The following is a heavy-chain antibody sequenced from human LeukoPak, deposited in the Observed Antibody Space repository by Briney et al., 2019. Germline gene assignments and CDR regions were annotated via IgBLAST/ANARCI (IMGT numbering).Heavy chain of an antibody. Sequence: ASVKVSCKASGYTFTGYYMHWVRQAPGQGLEWMGRINPNSGGTNYAQKFQGRVTMTTDTSTSTAYMELRSLRSDDTAVYYCARGRSGSSYWGQGTLVTVSS. CDR1: GYTFTGYY. D-gene: IGHD1-26*01. CDR2: INPNSGGT. CDR3: ARGRSGSSY. J-gene: IGHJ4*02. V-gene: IGHV1-2*06.